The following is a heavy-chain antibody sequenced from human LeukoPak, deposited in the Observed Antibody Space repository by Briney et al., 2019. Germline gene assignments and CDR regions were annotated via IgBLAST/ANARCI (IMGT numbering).Heavy chain of an antibody. Sequence: GGSLRLSCLASGFSFSKYWMTWARQSPGKGLEWLANIGQDGSEQKYVGSVKGRFTISRDNAKNSLYLQMNRLRVEDTAVYYCATPKQEGKGRWYHDLWGRGTMVTVSP. CDR1: GFSFSKYW. J-gene: IGHJ2*01. CDR2: IGQDGSEQ. V-gene: IGHV3-7*01. CDR3: ATPKQEGKGRWYHDL. D-gene: IGHD1-26*01.